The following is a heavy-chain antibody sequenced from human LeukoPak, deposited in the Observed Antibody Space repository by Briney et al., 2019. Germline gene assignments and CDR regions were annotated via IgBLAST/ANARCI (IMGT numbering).Heavy chain of an antibody. Sequence: PGGSLRLSCAASGFTFSSYGMPWVRQAPGKGLEWVSLISYDGSNKYYADSVKGRFTISRDNSKNTLYLQMNSLRAEDTAVYYCARVVGTSVYYYYAMDVWGQGTTVTVSS. V-gene: IGHV3-30*03. CDR1: GFTFSSYG. J-gene: IGHJ6*02. CDR3: ARVVGTSVYYYYAMDV. CDR2: ISYDGSNK. D-gene: IGHD2-2*01.